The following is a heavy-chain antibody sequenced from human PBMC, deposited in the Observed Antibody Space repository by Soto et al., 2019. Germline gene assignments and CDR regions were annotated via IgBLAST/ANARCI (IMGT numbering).Heavy chain of an antibody. CDR1: GGSISSGDYY. CDR2: IYYSGST. V-gene: IGHV4-30-4*01. D-gene: IGHD2-15*01. Sequence: PSETLSLTCTVSGGSISSGDYYWSWIRQPPGKGLEWIGYIYYSGSTYYNPSLKSRVTISVDTSKNQFSLKLSSVTAADTAVYYCARDSPPGYCSGGSCYSRGGKYYYYGMDVWGQGTTVTISS. CDR3: ARDSPPGYCSGGSCYSRGGKYYYYGMDV. J-gene: IGHJ6*02.